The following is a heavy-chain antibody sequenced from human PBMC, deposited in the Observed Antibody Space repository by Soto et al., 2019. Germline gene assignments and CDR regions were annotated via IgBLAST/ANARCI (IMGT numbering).Heavy chain of an antibody. CDR1: GGSFSGYY. CDR3: ARGRPTRYCSGGSCYGQNYYYYYYMDV. Sequence: ASETLSLTCAVYGGSFSGYYWSWIRQPPGKGLEWIGEINHSGSTNYNPSHKSRVTISVDTSKNQFSLKLSSVTAADTAVYYCARGRPTRYCSGGSCYGQNYYYYYYMDVWGKGTTVTVSS. CDR2: INHSGST. V-gene: IGHV4-34*01. D-gene: IGHD2-15*01. J-gene: IGHJ6*03.